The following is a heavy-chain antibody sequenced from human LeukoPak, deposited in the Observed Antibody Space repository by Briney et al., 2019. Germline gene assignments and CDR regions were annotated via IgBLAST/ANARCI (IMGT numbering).Heavy chain of an antibody. J-gene: IGHJ4*02. CDR3: ARGQIYYYDSSGYSPFDY. CDR2: INGNTGDP. D-gene: IGHD3-22*01. V-gene: IGHV7-4-1*02. CDR1: GYTFTSYT. Sequence: GASVKVSCKASGYTFTSYTMSWVRQVPGQGLEWMGWINGNTGDPTYAQAFTGRFVFSVDTSVSTAYLQISSLRADDTAVYYCARGQIYYYDSSGYSPFDYWGQGTLVTVSS.